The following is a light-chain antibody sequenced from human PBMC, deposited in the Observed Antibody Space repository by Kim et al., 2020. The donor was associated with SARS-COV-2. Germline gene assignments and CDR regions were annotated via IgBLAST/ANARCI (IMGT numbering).Light chain of an antibody. J-gene: IGLJ2*01. CDR1: SGSIDDNY. CDR3: QSYNRDNVL. Sequence: NFMLTQPHSVSESPGKTVTISCTRSSGSIDDNYVQWYQQRPGGVPTTVIYEDDQSPSGVSDRFSGSIDNSSNSASLPISGLRTEDEADYYCQSYNRDNVLFGGGTQLTVL. V-gene: IGLV6-57*04. CDR2: EDD.